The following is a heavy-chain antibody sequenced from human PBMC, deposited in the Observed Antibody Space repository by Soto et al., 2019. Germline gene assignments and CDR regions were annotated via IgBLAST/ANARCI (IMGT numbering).Heavy chain of an antibody. CDR3: ASYQEMATIKPFDY. J-gene: IGHJ4*02. CDR2: ISPYNGNT. V-gene: IGHV1-18*01. CDR1: GYTFTSYG. Sequence: GASVKVSCKASGYTFTSYGISWVRQAPGQGLEWMGWISPYNGNTNYAQKLQGRVTMTRDTSTSTVYMELSSLRSEDTAVYYCASYQEMATIKPFDYWGQGTLVTVSS. D-gene: IGHD5-12*01.